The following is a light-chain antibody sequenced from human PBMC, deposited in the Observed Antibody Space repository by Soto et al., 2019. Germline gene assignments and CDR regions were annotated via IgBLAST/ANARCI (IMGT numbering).Light chain of an antibody. J-gene: IGKJ1*01. Sequence: EIVLTQSPATLSLSPGERATLSCRASQSVSSYLAWYQQKPGQAPRLLIYDASNRATGIPARFSGSGSGTEFTLTISSLEPEDFAVYYCQQRSNRPETFGQGTKVEIK. V-gene: IGKV3-11*01. CDR3: QQRSNRPET. CDR1: QSVSSY. CDR2: DAS.